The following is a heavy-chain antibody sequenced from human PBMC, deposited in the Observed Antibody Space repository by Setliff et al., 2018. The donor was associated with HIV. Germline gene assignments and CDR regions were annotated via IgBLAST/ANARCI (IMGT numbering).Heavy chain of an antibody. CDR2: INHSGST. D-gene: IGHD3-10*01. Sequence: SETLSLTCAVYGGSFSAYYWSWIRQPPGKGLEWIGEINHSGSTNYNSSLKSRVTMSVDTSKNQFSPKLSSVTAADTAVYYCARGDGDTMVRGVIIPNWFDPWGQGTLVTVSS. CDR3: ARGDGDTMVRGVIIPNWFDP. V-gene: IGHV4-34*01. CDR1: GGSFSAYY. J-gene: IGHJ5*02.